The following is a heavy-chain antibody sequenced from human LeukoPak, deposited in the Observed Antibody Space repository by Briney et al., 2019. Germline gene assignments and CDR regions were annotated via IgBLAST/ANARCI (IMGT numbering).Heavy chain of an antibody. D-gene: IGHD3-22*01. CDR1: GYTFTGYY. CDR3: AREQPPGPDAWAPPTYYYDSSGYNYGMDV. J-gene: IGHJ6*02. CDR2: INPSGGST. V-gene: IGHV1-46*01. Sequence: ASVKVSCKASGYTFTGYYMHWVRQAPGQGLEWMGIINPSGGSTSYAQKFQGRVTMTRDTSTSTVYMELSSLRSEDTAVYYCAREQPPGPDAWAPPTYYYDSSGYNYGMDVWGQGTTVTVSS.